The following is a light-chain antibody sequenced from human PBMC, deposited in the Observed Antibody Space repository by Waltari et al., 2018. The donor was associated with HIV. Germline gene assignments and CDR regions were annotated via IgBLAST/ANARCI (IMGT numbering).Light chain of an antibody. J-gene: IGLJ1*01. V-gene: IGLV1-47*01. CDR1: RSTIDNDN. Sequence: QSFLTQPPSASGTPGQTVPISCSGSRSTIDNDNVYWYQQLPGTTPKLLIYKNFRLPSGLPDRVSASKSGTAASLTICGLRSADEADYYCVGWDSSLSAYVFGAGTKVAGL. CDR3: VGWDSSLSAYV. CDR2: KNF.